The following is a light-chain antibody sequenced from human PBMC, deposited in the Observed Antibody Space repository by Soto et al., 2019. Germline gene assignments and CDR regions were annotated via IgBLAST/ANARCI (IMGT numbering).Light chain of an antibody. CDR2: DVT. CDR3: SSYSSSSTLYV. CDR1: SIDVGGYNY. J-gene: IGLJ1*01. Sequence: QSVLTQPASVSGSPGQSITISCTGTSIDVGGYNYVSWYQQHPDRAPKLMIYDVTNRPSGVSNRFSGSKSGNTASLTISGLQAEDEADYFCSSYSSSSTLYVFGTGTKLTVL. V-gene: IGLV2-14*01.